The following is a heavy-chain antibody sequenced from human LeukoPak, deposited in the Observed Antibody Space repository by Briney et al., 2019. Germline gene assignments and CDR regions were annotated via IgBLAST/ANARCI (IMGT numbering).Heavy chain of an antibody. CDR3: ARFTGYCGGTSCYPNAFDI. CDR1: GGSISSSSYY. D-gene: IGHD2-2*01. CDR2: FYYSGST. Sequence: PSETLSLTCTVSGGSISSSSYYWGWIRQPPGKGLEWIGSFYYSGSTYYNPSLKSRVTISLDTSKNQFSLKLSSVTAADTAVFYCARFTGYCGGTSCYPNAFDIWGQGTMVTVSS. V-gene: IGHV4-39*07. J-gene: IGHJ3*02.